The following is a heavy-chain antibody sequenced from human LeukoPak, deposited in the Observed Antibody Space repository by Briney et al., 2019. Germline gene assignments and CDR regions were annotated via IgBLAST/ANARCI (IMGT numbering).Heavy chain of an antibody. CDR2: ISFDEGDK. CDR1: GLTFSAYA. D-gene: IGHD3-10*01. Sequence: GGSLRLSCGASGLTFSAYAIHWVRQAPGKGLEWVAVISFDEGDKYYADSVKGRFTISRDNSKNTLYLQMNSLRGEDTAVYFCAKDGSGTGRPNYHFDYWGQGTLVTVSS. J-gene: IGHJ4*02. CDR3: AKDGSGTGRPNYHFDY. V-gene: IGHV3-30*18.